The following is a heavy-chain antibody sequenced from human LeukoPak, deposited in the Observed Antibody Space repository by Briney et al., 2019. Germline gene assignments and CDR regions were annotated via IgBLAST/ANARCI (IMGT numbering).Heavy chain of an antibody. D-gene: IGHD6-13*01. Sequence: KPSETLSLTCTVSGGSISSYYWSWIRQPPGKGLEWIGDIYYSGSTNYNPSLKSRVTISVDTSKNQFSLKLRSVNAADTAVYYCARTGIGATANDYWGQGTLVTVSS. CDR1: GGSISSYY. CDR3: ARTGIGATANDY. J-gene: IGHJ4*02. V-gene: IGHV4-59*08. CDR2: IYYSGST.